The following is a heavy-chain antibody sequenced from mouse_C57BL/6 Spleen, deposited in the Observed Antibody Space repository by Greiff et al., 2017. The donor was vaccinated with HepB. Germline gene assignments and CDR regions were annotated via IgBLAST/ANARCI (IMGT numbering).Heavy chain of an antibody. V-gene: IGHV3-6*01. J-gene: IGHJ4*01. CDR1: GYSITSGYY. D-gene: IGHD1-1*01. CDR3: ARGDYGSSPLYAMDY. Sequence: EVQLQQSGPGLVKPSQSLSLTCSVTGYSITSGYYWNWIRQFPGNKLEWMGYISYDGSNNYNPSLKNRISITRDTSKNQFFLKLNSVTTEDTATYYCARGDYGSSPLYAMDYWGQGTSVTVSS. CDR2: ISYDGSN.